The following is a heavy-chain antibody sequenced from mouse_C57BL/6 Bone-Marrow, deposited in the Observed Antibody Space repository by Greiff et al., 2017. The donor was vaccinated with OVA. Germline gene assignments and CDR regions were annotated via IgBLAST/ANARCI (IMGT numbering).Heavy chain of an antibody. J-gene: IGHJ1*03. D-gene: IGHD1-1*01. CDR3: ARWEYYGSSYWYFDV. Sequence: QVQLQQSDAELVKPGASVKISCKVSGYTFTDHTIHWMKQRPEQGLEWIGYIYPRDGSTKYNEKFKGKATLTADKSSSTAYMQLNSLTSEDSAVYFCARWEYYGSSYWYFDVWGTGTTVTVSS. CDR1: GYTFTDHT. V-gene: IGHV1-78*01. CDR2: IYPRDGST.